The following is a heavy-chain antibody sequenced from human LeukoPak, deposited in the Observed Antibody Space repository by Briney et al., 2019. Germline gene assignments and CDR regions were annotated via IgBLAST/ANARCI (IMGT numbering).Heavy chain of an antibody. J-gene: IGHJ4*02. CDR2: IYPADSDT. CDR3: ARLLGGVLTGYYGE. D-gene: IGHD3-9*01. V-gene: IGHV5-51*01. Sequence: GESLKISCKSSGYSFTSYWIAWVRQMPGKGLESMGIIYPADSDTRYSPSFQGQVTISADKSTSTAYLQWSSLKAPDTAMYYCARLLGGVLTGYYGEWGQGTLVTVSS. CDR1: GYSFTSYW.